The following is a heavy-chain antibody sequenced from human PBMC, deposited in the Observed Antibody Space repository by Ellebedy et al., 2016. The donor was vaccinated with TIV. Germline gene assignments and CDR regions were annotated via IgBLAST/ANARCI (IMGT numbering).Heavy chain of an antibody. CDR2: IDWADGK. CDR3: ARMTYGDFGGDLEF. Sequence: SGPTLVKPTQTLTLTCIFSGFSLSTSGMCVTWIRQPPGKALEWLALIDWADGKYYSTSLKTRLSISKDTSKNQVVLTMTNMNPVDTATYYCARMTYGDFGGDLEFWGQGTLVIVSS. J-gene: IGHJ4*02. D-gene: IGHD4-17*01. V-gene: IGHV2-70*01. CDR1: GFSLSTSGMC.